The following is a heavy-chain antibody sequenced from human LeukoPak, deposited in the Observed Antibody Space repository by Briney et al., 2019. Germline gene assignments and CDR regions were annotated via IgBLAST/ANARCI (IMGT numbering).Heavy chain of an antibody. CDR1: GGSFSGHY. J-gene: IGHJ6*03. Sequence: PSETLSLTCGVSGGSFSGHYWTWLRQTPGKGLEWMGEINPGGVTNYNPYLKSRVSISIDISTNEISLNMSPVTAADTGIYYCARGRNWQTFSHYYMDVWGKGATVTVS. CDR2: INPGGVT. V-gene: IGHV4-34*01. D-gene: IGHD1-14*01. CDR3: ARGRNWQTFSHYYMDV.